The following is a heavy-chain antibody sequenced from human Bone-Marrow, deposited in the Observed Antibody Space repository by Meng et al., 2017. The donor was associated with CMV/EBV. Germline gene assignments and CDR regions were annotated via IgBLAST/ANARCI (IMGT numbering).Heavy chain of an antibody. CDR1: GGSISGTSYY. CDR3: AKYGTAGFDA. D-gene: IGHD1-7*01. J-gene: IGHJ5*02. CDR2: IHYSGDT. V-gene: IGHV4-39*07. Sequence: SVTLSLTCTVSGGSISGTSYYWGWIRPPPGKGLECIGSIHYSGDTYNNSSLKSRVTLSVDTSKNQFSLRLKSVTAADTAVYYCAKYGTAGFDAWGQGILVTVAS.